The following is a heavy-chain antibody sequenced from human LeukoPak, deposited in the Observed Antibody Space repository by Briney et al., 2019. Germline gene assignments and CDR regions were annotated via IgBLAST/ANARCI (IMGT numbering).Heavy chain of an antibody. CDR1: GYTFTSYG. D-gene: IGHD6-13*01. V-gene: IGHV1-18*01. Sequence: ASVKVSCKASGYTFTSYGISWVRQAPGQGLEWMGWISAYNGNTNYAQKFQGRVTMTRDTSISTAYMELSRLRSDDTAVYYCARGPTPKGYSSSWYWFDPWGQGTLVTVSP. CDR2: ISAYNGNT. J-gene: IGHJ5*02. CDR3: ARGPTPKGYSSSWYWFDP.